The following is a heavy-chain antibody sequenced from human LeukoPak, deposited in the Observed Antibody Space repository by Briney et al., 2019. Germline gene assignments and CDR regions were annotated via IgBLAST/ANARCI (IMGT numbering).Heavy chain of an antibody. D-gene: IGHD2-15*01. CDR1: GFTFSDYY. Sequence: PGGSLRLSCAASGFTFSDYYMSWIRQAPGKGLEWVSYISSSNTIYYADSVKGRFTISRDNAKNSLYLQMNSLRAEDTAVYYCARRYCSGSSCYGNLDYWGQGTLVTVSS. CDR3: ARRYCSGSSCYGNLDY. CDR2: ISSSNTI. V-gene: IGHV3-11*04. J-gene: IGHJ4*02.